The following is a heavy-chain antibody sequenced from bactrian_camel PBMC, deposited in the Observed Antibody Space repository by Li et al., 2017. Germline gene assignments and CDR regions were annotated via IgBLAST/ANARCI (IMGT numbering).Heavy chain of an antibody. D-gene: IGHD1*01. Sequence: HVQLVESGGGSAQAGGSLRVSCTGSGLTSSTLWMGWYRQTPGKEREGVALTNGGSDTSYADSVKGRFTISRDSAKNTVYLQMNSLKPDDTAMYYCAARRSSFCTWSSKTYSYWGQGTQVTVS. CDR2: TNGGSDT. CDR3: AARRSSFCTWSSKTYSY. J-gene: IGHJ4*01. CDR1: GLTSSTLW. V-gene: IGHV3S55*01.